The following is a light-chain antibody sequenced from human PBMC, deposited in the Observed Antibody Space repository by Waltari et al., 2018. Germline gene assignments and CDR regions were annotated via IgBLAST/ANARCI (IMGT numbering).Light chain of an antibody. CDR2: GSS. V-gene: IGKV3-20*01. CDR3: QHYDGSPYT. CDR1: ESVKGNY. J-gene: IGKJ3*01. Sequence: EIVLTQSPGTLSLSPGERATLSCRASESVKGNYLVWYQQKPGQAPRVLIYGSSKRATGIPVRFSGSGSGRDFTLTISRLEPEDFAMYYCQHYDGSPYTFGPGTKLEIK.